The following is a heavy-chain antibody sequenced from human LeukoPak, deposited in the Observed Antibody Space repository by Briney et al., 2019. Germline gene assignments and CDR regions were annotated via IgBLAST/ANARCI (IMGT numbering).Heavy chain of an antibody. D-gene: IGHD1-26*01. Sequence: SETLSLTCAVYGGSFSGYYWSWIRQPPGKELEWIGEINHSGSTNYNPSLKSRVTISVDTSKNQFSLKLSSVTAEDTAVYYCARDPGSGSYDRNYDYYYYYMDVWGKGTTVTTSS. CDR2: INHSGST. V-gene: IGHV4-34*01. CDR3: ARDPGSGSYDRNYDYYYYYMDV. J-gene: IGHJ6*03. CDR1: GGSFSGYY.